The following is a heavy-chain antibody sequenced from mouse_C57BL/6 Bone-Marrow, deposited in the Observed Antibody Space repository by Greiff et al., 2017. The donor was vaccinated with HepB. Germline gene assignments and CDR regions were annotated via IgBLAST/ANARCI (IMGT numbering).Heavy chain of an antibody. D-gene: IGHD1-1*01. Sequence: QVQLQQSGPGLVQPSQSLSIPCTVSGFSLTSYGVHWVRQSTGKGLEWLGVIWSGGSTDYNAAFISRLSISKDNSKSQVFFKMNSLQADDTAIYYCARGTDTTVPSFAYWGQGTLVTVSA. V-gene: IGHV2-2*01. CDR3: ARGTDTTVPSFAY. CDR2: IWSGGST. CDR1: GFSLTSYG. J-gene: IGHJ3*01.